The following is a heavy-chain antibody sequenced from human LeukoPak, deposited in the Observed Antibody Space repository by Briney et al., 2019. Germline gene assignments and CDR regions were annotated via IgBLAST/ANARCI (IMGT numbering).Heavy chain of an antibody. J-gene: IGHJ1*01. CDR3: ARSGMAVAATPWD. Sequence: PGGSLRLSCAASGFTFSDFWMTWVRQAPGRGLEWVAHINQDGSEIYSVDSVRGRFTISRDNVKNSLFLQINILRAEDTAVYYCARSGMAVAATPWDWGQGTLVTVFS. V-gene: IGHV3-7*05. CDR1: GFTFSDFW. D-gene: IGHD6-19*01. CDR2: INQDGSEI.